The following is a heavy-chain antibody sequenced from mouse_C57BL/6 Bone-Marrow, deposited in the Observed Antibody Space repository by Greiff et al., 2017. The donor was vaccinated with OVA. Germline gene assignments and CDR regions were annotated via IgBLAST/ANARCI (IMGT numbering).Heavy chain of an antibody. CDR2: IDPSDSYT. Sequence: QVQLQQSGAELVMPGASVKLSCKASGYTFTSYWMHWVKQRPGQGLEWIGEIDPSDSYTNYNQKFKGKSTLTVDKSSSTAYMQLSSLTSEDSAVYYCAIPYYGTWFAYWGQGTLVTVSA. D-gene: IGHD2-10*01. CDR1: GYTFTSYW. J-gene: IGHJ3*01. CDR3: AIPYYGTWFAY. V-gene: IGHV1-69*01.